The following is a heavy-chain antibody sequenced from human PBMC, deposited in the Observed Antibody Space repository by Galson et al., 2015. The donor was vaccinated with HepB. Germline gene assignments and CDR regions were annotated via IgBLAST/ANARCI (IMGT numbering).Heavy chain of an antibody. D-gene: IGHD6-6*01. CDR3: ANNPEKYYFYMDV. CDR1: GSTFTGYG. V-gene: IGHV3-30*18. Sequence: SLRLSCAAASGSTFTGYGMHWVRQAPGKGLEWVALISNDGNHKYYADSVKGRFIISRDNSKNTVLLQLSGVTAQDTAVYFCANNPEKYYFYMDVWGKGTTVTVSS. J-gene: IGHJ6*03. CDR2: ISNDGNHK.